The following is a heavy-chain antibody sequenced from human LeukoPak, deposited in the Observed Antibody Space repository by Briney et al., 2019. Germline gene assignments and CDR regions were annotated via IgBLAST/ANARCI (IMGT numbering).Heavy chain of an antibody. D-gene: IGHD3-22*01. CDR3: AKGTALNHVRVYYYDSSGYLRGYYFDY. J-gene: IGHJ4*02. V-gene: IGHV3-23*01. CDR1: GFTFSSYA. Sequence: PGGSLRLSCAASGFTFSSYAMSWVRQAPGKGLEWVSAISGSGGSTYYADSVKGRFTISRDNSKNTLYLQMNSLRAEDTAVYYCAKGTALNHVRVYYYDSSGYLRGYYFDYWGQGTLVTVSS. CDR2: ISGSGGST.